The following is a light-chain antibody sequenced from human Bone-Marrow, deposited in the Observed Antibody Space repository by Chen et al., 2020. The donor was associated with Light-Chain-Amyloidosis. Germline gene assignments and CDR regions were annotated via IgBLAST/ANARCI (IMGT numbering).Light chain of an antibody. V-gene: IGLV1-51*01. CDR3: GTWDSSLSAVV. CDR1: SPNIGNNY. Sequence: QPVLTPPPSLSAAPGQTVTLSPPGSSPNIGNNYVSWYQQLPGTAPKLLIYHNNKRPSGIPDRFSGSKSGPSATLGITGLQTGDEDDYYCGTWDSSLSAVVFGGGTKLTVL. CDR2: HNN. J-gene: IGLJ2*01.